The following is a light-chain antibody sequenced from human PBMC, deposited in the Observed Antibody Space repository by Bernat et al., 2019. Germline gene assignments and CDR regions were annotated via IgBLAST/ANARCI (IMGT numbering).Light chain of an antibody. CDR2: EVT. CDR1: RSDVGSHNR. Sequence: QSALTQPPSVSGSPGQSVTISCTGTRSDVGSHNRVSWYQQSPGTAPKLIIYEVTNRPAGVPDRFSGSKSGNTASLTISGLQADDEADYYCSSYTRTSTFVFGTGTKVTV. V-gene: IGLV2-18*02. J-gene: IGLJ1*01. CDR3: SSYTRTSTFV.